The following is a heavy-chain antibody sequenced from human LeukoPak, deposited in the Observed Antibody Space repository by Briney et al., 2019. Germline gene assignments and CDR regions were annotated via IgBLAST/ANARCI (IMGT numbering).Heavy chain of an antibody. CDR1: GFAVSSNH. V-gene: IGHV3-53*01. CDR2: IYRGDNT. D-gene: IGHD6-19*01. Sequence: PGGSLRLSCAASGFAVSSNHMSWVRQAPGKGLEWVAIIYRGDNTYYADSVKGRFTISRDNSENTLYPQMNSLRGEDTAVYYCARGAEAGPFYFASWGQGTLVTVSS. CDR3: ARGAEAGPFYFAS. J-gene: IGHJ4*02.